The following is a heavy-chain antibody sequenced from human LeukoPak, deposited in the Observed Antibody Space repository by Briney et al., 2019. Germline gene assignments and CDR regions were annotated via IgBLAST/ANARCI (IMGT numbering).Heavy chain of an antibody. D-gene: IGHD5-18*01. CDR1: GGSISSSSYY. V-gene: IGHV4-39*02. J-gene: IGHJ2*01. CDR3: ARDLWNTANWYFDL. Sequence: SETLSLTCTVSGGSISSSSYYWGWIRQPPGKGLEWIGSIYYSGSTYYNPSLKSRVTISVDTSKNQFSLKLSSVTAADTAVYYCARDLWNTANWYFDLWGRGALVTVSS. CDR2: IYYSGST.